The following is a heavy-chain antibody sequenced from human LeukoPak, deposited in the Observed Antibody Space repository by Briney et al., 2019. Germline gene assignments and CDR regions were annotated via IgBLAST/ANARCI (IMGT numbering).Heavy chain of an antibody. CDR3: ARGHQGWGGLRYYYYYMDV. D-gene: IGHD7-27*01. CDR2: ISGDGRDI. CDR1: AFTFSSYG. J-gene: IGHJ6*03. V-gene: IGHV3-21*01. Sequence: GGSLRLSCAASAFTFSSYGMSWVRQAPGKGLEWVSAISGDGRDIFYADAVKGRFTISRDNAKNSLYLQMNSLRAEDTAVYYCARGHQGWGGLRYYYYYMDVWGKGTTVTVSS.